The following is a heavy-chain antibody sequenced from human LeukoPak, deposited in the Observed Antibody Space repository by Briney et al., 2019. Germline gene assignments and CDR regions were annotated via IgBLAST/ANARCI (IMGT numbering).Heavy chain of an antibody. Sequence: PGGSLRLSCAASGFTFGSYAMTWVRQAPGKGLEWVSSISDSGGRTFYADSVKGRFTISRDNSKDTLNLQMNSLRAEDTALYYCAGRCTYDDYGRLDAFDVWGQGTMVTVSS. D-gene: IGHD4-17*01. J-gene: IGHJ3*01. V-gene: IGHV3-23*01. CDR1: GFTFGSYA. CDR3: AGRCTYDDYGRLDAFDV. CDR2: ISDSGGRT.